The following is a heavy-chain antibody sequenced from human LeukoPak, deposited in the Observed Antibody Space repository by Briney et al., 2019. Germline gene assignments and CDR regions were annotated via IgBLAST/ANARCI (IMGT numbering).Heavy chain of an antibody. CDR3: AIVHGYYDGSGYWVQ. J-gene: IGHJ1*01. Sequence: GGSLRLSCAASGFTFGSYGMSWVRQAPGKGLEWVSFITPNADRTSYADSVEGRFTISRDNPRNTLYMQMNSLRDEDTAVYYCAIVHGYYDGSGYWVQWGQGTLITVSS. V-gene: IGHV3-23*01. CDR1: GFTFGSYG. CDR2: ITPNADRT. D-gene: IGHD3-22*01.